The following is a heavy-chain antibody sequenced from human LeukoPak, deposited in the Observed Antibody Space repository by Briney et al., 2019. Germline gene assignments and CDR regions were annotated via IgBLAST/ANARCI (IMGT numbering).Heavy chain of an antibody. Sequence: SGTLSLTCAVSGGSISSSNWWSWVRQPPGKGLEWIGEIYHSESTYYNPSLRGRVTIFVDTSKNQFSLKLSSVTAADTAVYYCARHIHVGLRVSRLGWLDPWGQGTLVTVSS. D-gene: IGHD3-9*01. V-gene: IGHV4-4*02. J-gene: IGHJ5*02. CDR2: IYHSEST. CDR3: ARHIHVGLRVSRLGWLDP. CDR1: GGSISSSNW.